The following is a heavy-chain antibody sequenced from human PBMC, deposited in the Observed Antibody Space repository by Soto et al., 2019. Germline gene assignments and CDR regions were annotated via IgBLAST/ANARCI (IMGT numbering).Heavy chain of an antibody. CDR3: AKWGAAAGNNYYYYYGMDV. V-gene: IGHV3-23*01. D-gene: IGHD6-13*01. CDR1: GFTFSSYA. Sequence: PGGSLRLSCAASGFTFSSYAMSWVRQAPGKGLEWVSAISGSGGSTYYADSVKGRFTISRDNSKNTLYLQMNSLRAEDTAVYYCAKWGAAAGNNYYYYYGMDVWGQGTTVTVSS. J-gene: IGHJ6*02. CDR2: ISGSGGST.